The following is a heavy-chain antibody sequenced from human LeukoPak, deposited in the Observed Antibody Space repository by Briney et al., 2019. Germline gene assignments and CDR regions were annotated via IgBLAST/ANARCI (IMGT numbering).Heavy chain of an antibody. CDR1: GLTVSNNY. CDR2: IYSGGST. CDR3: ARDRHCSGGSCSGL. V-gene: IGHV3-53*01. J-gene: IGHJ4*02. Sequence: PGGSLRLSRAASGLTVSNNYMKWVRQAPGKGLEWVSLIYSGGSTYYADSVKGRFTISRDTPKNTVYLQMNSLRAEDTAVYYCARDRHCSGGSCSGLWGQGTLVTVSS. D-gene: IGHD2-15*01.